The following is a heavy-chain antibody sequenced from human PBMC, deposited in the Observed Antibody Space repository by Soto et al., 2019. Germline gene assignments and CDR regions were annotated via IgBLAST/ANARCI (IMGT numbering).Heavy chain of an antibody. CDR3: ARDKGRPQLGGNYYYILDV. J-gene: IGHJ6*02. D-gene: IGHD3-3*02. V-gene: IGHV1-69*13. CDR1: GGTFSNSA. Sequence: SVKVSCKSSGGTFSNSAISWVRQAPGQGLEWMGGIMPIFRTPDYAQKFQGRVTVTADESTSTAYMELSGLKSGDTAVYYCARDKGRPQLGGNYYYILDVWGQGTTVTVSS. CDR2: IMPIFRTP.